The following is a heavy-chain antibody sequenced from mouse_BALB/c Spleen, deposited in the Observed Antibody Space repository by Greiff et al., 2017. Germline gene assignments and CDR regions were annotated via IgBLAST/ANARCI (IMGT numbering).Heavy chain of an antibody. D-gene: IGHD2-4*01. J-gene: IGHJ3*01. Sequence: EVMLVESGPGLVKPSQSLSLTCTVTGYSITSDYAWNWIRQFPGNKLEWMGYISYSGSTSYNQSLKSRISITRDTSKNQFFLQLKSVTTEDTATYYCARGNYDYDPWFAYWGQGTLVTVSA. CDR2: ISYSGST. V-gene: IGHV3-2*02. CDR1: GYSITSDYA. CDR3: ARGNYDYDPWFAY.